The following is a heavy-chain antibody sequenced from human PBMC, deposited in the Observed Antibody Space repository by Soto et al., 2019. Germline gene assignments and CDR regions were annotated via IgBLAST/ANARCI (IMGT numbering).Heavy chain of an antibody. D-gene: IGHD3-10*02. J-gene: IGHJ4*02. CDR1: GLTFSSYG. Sequence: QVQLVESGGGVVQPGRSLRLSCAASGLTFSSYGMHWVRQAPGKGLEWLTFISYDGRKTYYADSVKGRFTISRDNSKNTQYLQMNSLRTEDTALYYCVKDRGLVFGYFTYWGRGTLVTVSS. CDR2: ISYDGRKT. V-gene: IGHV3-30*18. CDR3: VKDRGLVFGYFTY.